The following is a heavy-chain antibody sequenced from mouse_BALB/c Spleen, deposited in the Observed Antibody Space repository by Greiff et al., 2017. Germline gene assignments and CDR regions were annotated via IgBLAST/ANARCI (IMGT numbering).Heavy chain of an antibody. CDR1: GFTFSDYY. Sequence: EVKLMESGGGLVKPGGSLKLSCAASGFTFSDYYMYWVRQTPEKRLEWVATISDGGSYTYYPDSVKGRFTISRDNAKNNLYLQMSSLKSEDTAMYYCAGYDVFAYWGQGTLVTVSA. CDR3: AGYDVFAY. V-gene: IGHV5-4*02. J-gene: IGHJ3*01. CDR2: ISDGGSYT. D-gene: IGHD2-14*01.